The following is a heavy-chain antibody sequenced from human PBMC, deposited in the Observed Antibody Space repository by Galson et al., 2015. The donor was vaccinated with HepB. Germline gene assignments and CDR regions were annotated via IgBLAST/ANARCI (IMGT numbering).Heavy chain of an antibody. V-gene: IGHV3-30*04. CDR2: ISYDGSID. D-gene: IGHD6-13*01. J-gene: IGHJ6*02. Sequence: SLRLSCAASRFTFSSYPMHWVRQAPGKGPEWVAVISYDGSIDYYADSVKGRFTISRDNPKNTVYLQMSSLRPEETAVYYCARGSAAGTWGYGMDVWGQGTTVCVS. CDR3: ARGSAAGTWGYGMDV. CDR1: RFTFSSYP.